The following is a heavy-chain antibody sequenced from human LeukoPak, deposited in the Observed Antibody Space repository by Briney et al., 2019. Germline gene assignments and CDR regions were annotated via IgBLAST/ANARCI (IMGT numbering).Heavy chain of an antibody. CDR2: NNWDGRST. V-gene: IGHV3-20*01. CDR1: GFSFHDYG. J-gene: IGHJ5*02. Sequence: GGSLRLSCAASGFSFHDYGMSWVRQVPGKGLEWVSGNNWDGRSTRYADSVKGRFTISRDNAKNSLYLQMNSLRAEDTALYHCARDLPTGLTLVRGVISGHWFDPWGQGTLVTVSS. CDR3: ARDLPTGLTLVRGVISGHWFDP. D-gene: IGHD3-10*01.